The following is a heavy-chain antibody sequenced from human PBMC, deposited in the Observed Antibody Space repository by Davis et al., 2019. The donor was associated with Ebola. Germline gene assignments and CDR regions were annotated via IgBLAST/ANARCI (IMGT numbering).Heavy chain of an antibody. CDR1: GGPFSSYA. CDR2: IIPIYEKV. V-gene: IGHV1-69*13. CDR3: AREIGKVATIGRLGFDP. D-gene: IGHD5-12*01. J-gene: IGHJ5*02. Sequence: SVQVSCKAPGGPFSSYAISWVRQAPGQGLEWMGGIIPIYEKVQYSQKFQGRVTITADESTSTAYMELSSLRSEDTGLYFCAREIGKVATIGRLGFDPWGQGTLVTVSS.